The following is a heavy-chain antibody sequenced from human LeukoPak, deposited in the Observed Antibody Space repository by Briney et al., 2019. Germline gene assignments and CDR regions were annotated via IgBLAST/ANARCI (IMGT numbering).Heavy chain of an antibody. J-gene: IGHJ4*02. CDR1: GYTFTSYY. CDR3: AWEYCSGGSCYGLDY. V-gene: IGHV1-46*01. Sequence: ASVKVSCKASGYTFTSYYMHWVRQAPGQGLEWMGIINPSGGSTSYAQKFQGRVTMTRDTSTSTVYMELSSLRSEDTAVYYCAWEYCSGGSCYGLDYWGQGTLVTVSS. CDR2: INPSGGST. D-gene: IGHD2-15*01.